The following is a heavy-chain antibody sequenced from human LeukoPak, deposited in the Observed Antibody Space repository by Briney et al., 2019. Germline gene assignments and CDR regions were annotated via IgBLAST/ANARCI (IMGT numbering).Heavy chain of an antibody. V-gene: IGHV3-48*03. CDR3: ARGGDSHSGFDY. D-gene: IGHD4-17*01. J-gene: IGHJ4*02. CDR2: ISSSGSTI. Sequence: GGSLRLSCAASGFTFSTYEMNWVRQAPGKGLEWVSYISSSGSTIYYADSVKGRFTISRDNAKNSLYLQMNSLRAEDTAVYYCARGGDSHSGFDYWGQGTLVTVPS. CDR1: GFTFSTYE.